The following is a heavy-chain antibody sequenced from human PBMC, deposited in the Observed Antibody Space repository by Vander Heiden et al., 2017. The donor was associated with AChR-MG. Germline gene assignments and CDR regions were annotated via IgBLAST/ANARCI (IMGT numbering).Heavy chain of an antibody. CDR1: GFTSSSYW. J-gene: IGHJ4*02. CDR3: ARARRGC. Sequence: EVQLVESGGGLVQPGGSLRLSCAASGFTSSSYWMSWVRQAPGKGLEWVDNIKQEGREKYYVDSVKGRFTSARDNAKKSMYMEMNSLRAEDTAGYYCARARRGCWGQGTLVTVSS. D-gene: IGHD3-16*01. V-gene: IGHV3-7*01. CDR2: IKQEGREK.